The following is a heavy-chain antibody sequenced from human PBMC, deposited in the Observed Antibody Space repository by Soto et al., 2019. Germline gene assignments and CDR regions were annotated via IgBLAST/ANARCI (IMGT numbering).Heavy chain of an antibody. V-gene: IGHV4-59*08. Sequence: SETLSLTCTVSGGSISSYYWSWIRQPPGKGLEWIGYIYYSGSTNYNPSLKSRVTISVDTSKNQFSLKLSSVTAADTAVYYCARNGEYSSSWYFDYWGQGTLVTVSS. CDR3: ARNGEYSSSWYFDY. J-gene: IGHJ4*02. CDR2: IYYSGST. D-gene: IGHD6-13*01. CDR1: GGSISSYY.